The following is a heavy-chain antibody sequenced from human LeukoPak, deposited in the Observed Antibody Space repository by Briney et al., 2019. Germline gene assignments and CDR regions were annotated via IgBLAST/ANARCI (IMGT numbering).Heavy chain of an antibody. Sequence: SETLSLTCTVSGDFIISYYWSWIRQSPGKGLEWIGYIYNSGSTNYNPSLKSRVTISVDAFKNQLSLKLRSVSAADTVIYSGARDIGYGRSGFFYWGQGTLVTVSS. V-gene: IGHV4-59*01. CDR2: IYNSGST. J-gene: IGHJ4*02. D-gene: IGHD5-18*01. CDR3: ARDIGYGRSGFFY. CDR1: GDFIISYY.